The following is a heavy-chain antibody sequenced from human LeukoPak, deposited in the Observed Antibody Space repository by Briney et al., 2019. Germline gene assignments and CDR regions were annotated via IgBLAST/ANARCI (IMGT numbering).Heavy chain of an antibody. Sequence: PGGSLRLSCAASGFTFSSYAMNWVRQAPGKGLEWVSAISASGGSTYYADSVKGRFTISRHNSKNTLYLQMNSLRAEDTAVYYCARERSGAFIDYWGQGTLVTVSS. CDR3: ARERSGAFIDY. CDR2: ISASGGST. CDR1: GFTFSSYA. J-gene: IGHJ4*02. D-gene: IGHD1-26*01. V-gene: IGHV3-23*01.